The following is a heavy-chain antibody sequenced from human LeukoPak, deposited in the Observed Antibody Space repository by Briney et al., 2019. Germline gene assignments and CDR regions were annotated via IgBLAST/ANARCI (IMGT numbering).Heavy chain of an antibody. CDR2: IYYSGST. D-gene: IGHD3-22*01. Sequence: SETLSLTCTVSGGSISSYYWSWIRQPPGKGLEWIGYIYYSGSTNYNPSLKSRVTISVDTSKNQFSLKLSSVTAADTAVYYCARYDDSSGYYPNDAFDGCGQGTMVTVSS. CDR1: GGSISSYY. CDR3: ARYDDSSGYYPNDAFDG. J-gene: IGHJ3*01. V-gene: IGHV4-59*01.